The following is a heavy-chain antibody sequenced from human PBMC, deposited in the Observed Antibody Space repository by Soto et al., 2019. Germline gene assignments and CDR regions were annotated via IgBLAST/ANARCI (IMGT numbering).Heavy chain of an antibody. CDR3: SRLSLTTASYYYYMDV. Sequence: SETLSLTCTVSGGSISSSSYYWGWIRQPPGKGLEWIGSIYYSGSTYYNPSLKSRVTISVDTSKNQFSLKLSSVTAADTAVYYCSRLSLTTASYYYYMDVWGKGTTVTVSS. J-gene: IGHJ6*03. CDR2: IYYSGST. V-gene: IGHV4-39*01. D-gene: IGHD4-4*01. CDR1: GGSISSSSYY.